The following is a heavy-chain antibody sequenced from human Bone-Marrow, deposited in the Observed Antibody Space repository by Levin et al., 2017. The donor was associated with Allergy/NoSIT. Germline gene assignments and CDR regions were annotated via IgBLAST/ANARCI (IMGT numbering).Heavy chain of an antibody. CDR3: AKDQEDEDSSAFYYERMDV. V-gene: IGHV3-30*18. Sequence: PGGSLRLSCAASGFTFSSYGIHWVRQAPGKGLEWVALISYDGSNKFYADSVKGRSTISRDNSKNTLYLQMNSLRAEDTAVYYCAKDQEDEDSSAFYYERMDVWGQGTTVIVSS. J-gene: IGHJ6*02. D-gene: IGHD6-6*01. CDR1: GFTFSSYG. CDR2: ISYDGSNK.